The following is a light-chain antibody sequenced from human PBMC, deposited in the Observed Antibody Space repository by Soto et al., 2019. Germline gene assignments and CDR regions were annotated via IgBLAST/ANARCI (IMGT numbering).Light chain of an antibody. CDR2: DAS. V-gene: IGKV1D-16*01. Sequence: DIQMTQSPSSLSASVGDRVTITCRASQGISSWLAWYQQKPEKAPKSLICDASNLQSGVPSRFSGSGSGTDFTLTISSVQPEDFATYYCQQYNSYPLTFGGGTKVDIK. CDR3: QQYNSYPLT. J-gene: IGKJ4*01. CDR1: QGISSW.